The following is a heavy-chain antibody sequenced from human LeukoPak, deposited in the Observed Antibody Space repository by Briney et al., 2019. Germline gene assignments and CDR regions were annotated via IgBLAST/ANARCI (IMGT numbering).Heavy chain of an antibody. J-gene: IGHJ6*03. CDR2: ISSSGTTI. Sequence: GRSLRLSCAASGFTFSSYEMNWVRQAPGKGLEWISYISSSGTTIYYADSVKGRFTISRDNAKNSLYLQMNSLRAEDTAVYYCARDRGNQRGYYYYYMDVWGKGTTVTVSS. CDR3: ARDRGNQRGYYYYYMDV. CDR1: GFTFSSYE. V-gene: IGHV3-48*03. D-gene: IGHD1-14*01.